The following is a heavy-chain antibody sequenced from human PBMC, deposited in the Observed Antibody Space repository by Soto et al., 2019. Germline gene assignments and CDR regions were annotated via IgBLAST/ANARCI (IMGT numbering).Heavy chain of an antibody. CDR3: ARDRYDSSGYVIIDAFDI. J-gene: IGHJ3*02. CDR1: GGSISSSNW. D-gene: IGHD3-22*01. Sequence: SETLSLTCAVSGGSISSSNWWSWVRQPPGKGLEWIGEIYHSGSTNYNPSLKSRVTISVDKSKNQFSLKLSSVTAADTAVYYCARDRYDSSGYVIIDAFDIWGQETTVTVSS. CDR2: IYHSGST. V-gene: IGHV4-4*02.